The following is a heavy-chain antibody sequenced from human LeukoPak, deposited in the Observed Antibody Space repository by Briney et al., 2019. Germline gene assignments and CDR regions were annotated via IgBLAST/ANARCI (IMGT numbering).Heavy chain of an antibody. Sequence: SETLSLTCTVSGGSISSGDYYWSWIRQHPGKGLEWIGYIYYSGSTYYNPSLKSRVTISVDTSKNQFSLKLSSVTAADTAVYYCARDRPDSSGYFGYFDYWGQGTLVTVSS. J-gene: IGHJ4*02. CDR1: GGSISSGDYY. CDR2: IYYSGST. CDR3: ARDRPDSSGYFGYFDY. D-gene: IGHD3-22*01. V-gene: IGHV4-31*03.